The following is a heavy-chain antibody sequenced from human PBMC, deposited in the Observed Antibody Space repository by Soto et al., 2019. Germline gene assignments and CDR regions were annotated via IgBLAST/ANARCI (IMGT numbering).Heavy chain of an antibody. CDR3: AHRVLRAVFGLVTTTAIYFDF. CDR1: GFSLTTSGVG. V-gene: IGHV2-5*02. Sequence: QITLNESGPTVVKPTEPLTLTCTFSGFSLTTSGVGVGWVRQSPGKAPEWLAFVYWDDDKRYSTSLKSRLTITKDTSKTQVVLTMANVDPADTATYSCAHRVLRAVFGLVTTTAIYFDFWCQGTPVVVSS. CDR2: VYWDDDK. D-gene: IGHD3-3*01. J-gene: IGHJ4*02.